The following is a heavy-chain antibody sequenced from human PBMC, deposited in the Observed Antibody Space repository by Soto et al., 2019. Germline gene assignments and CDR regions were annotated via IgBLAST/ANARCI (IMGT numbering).Heavy chain of an antibody. CDR1: GFTFSRDE. D-gene: IGHD1-20*01. Sequence: EVQLVESGGGLVQPGGSLRLSCEASGFTFSRDEMNWVRQAPGKGLEWIAYIQNHGYSTHYADSVKGRFTISRDNAKKMLYLQMSSLTAEDPAIYYCARGYDAVCHFGYWGQGVLVTVSS. J-gene: IGHJ4*02. V-gene: IGHV3-48*03. CDR2: IQNHGYST. CDR3: ARGYDAVCHFGY.